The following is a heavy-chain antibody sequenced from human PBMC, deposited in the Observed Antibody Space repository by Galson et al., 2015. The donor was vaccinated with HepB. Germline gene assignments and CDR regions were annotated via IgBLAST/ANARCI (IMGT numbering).Heavy chain of an antibody. CDR1: GYTFDDYA. J-gene: IGHJ4*02. D-gene: IGHD2-2*01. Sequence: SLRLSCAASGYTFDDYAMHWVRQAPGKGLEWVAGISWNSGKIAYADSLKGRFTISRDNAKNSMYLQMNSLRAEDTAFYYCAREDAMTPYFDSWGQGTLVTVSS. V-gene: IGHV3-9*01. CDR3: AREDAMTPYFDS. CDR2: ISWNSGKI.